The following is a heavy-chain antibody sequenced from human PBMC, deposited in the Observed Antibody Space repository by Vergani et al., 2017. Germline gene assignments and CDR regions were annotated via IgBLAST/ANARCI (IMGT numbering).Heavy chain of an antibody. CDR1: GDSIISRSYY. J-gene: IGHJ2*01. Sequence: QMQLQESGPGLVKASETLSLTCTVSGDSIISRSYYWGWIRQPPGKGLEWIGSIYNSGNGDSSSSLKSRVTISADTSKNQFSLRLTSGTAADTAVYYCASGKYYSDSTSHFRGGYFDVWGRGTLVTVPS. D-gene: IGHD3-16*01. CDR2: IYNSGNG. CDR3: ASGKYYSDSTSHFRGGYFDV. V-gene: IGHV4-39*01.